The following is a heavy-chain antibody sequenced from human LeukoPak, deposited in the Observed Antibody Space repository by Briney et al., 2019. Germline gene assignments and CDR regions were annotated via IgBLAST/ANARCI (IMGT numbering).Heavy chain of an antibody. V-gene: IGHV3-74*01. CDR3: ARGTISGDSGTGMDV. CDR1: GFTFSSYW. D-gene: IGHD4-17*01. J-gene: IGHJ6*02. CDR2: INSDGSAK. Sequence: PGGSLRLSCAASGFTFSSYWIHWVRQGPGKGLVWVSRINSDGSAKTYADSVKGRFTISRDNAKSTLYLQMNSLRAEDTAVYYCARGTISGDSGTGMDVWGQRTTVTVSS.